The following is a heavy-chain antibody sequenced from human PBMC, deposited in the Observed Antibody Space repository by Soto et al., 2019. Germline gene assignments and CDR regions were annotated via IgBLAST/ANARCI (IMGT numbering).Heavy chain of an antibody. D-gene: IGHD6-19*01. Sequence: ASVKVSCKASGYTFTGYYMHWVRQAPGQGLEWMGWINPNSGGTNYAQKFQGRVTMTRDTSISTAYMELSRLRSDDTAVYYCARRKAVAGTASPIPFDYWGQGTLVTVSS. CDR2: INPNSGGT. CDR1: GYTFTGYY. J-gene: IGHJ4*02. V-gene: IGHV1-2*02. CDR3: ARRKAVAGTASPIPFDY.